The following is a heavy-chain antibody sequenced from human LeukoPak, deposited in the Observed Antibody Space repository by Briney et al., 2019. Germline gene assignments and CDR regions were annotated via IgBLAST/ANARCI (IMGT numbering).Heavy chain of an antibody. CDR3: VRDGSEYYDILTDPYYYYYMDV. Sequence: RPGGSLRLSCAASGFTFSSYSMNWVRQAPGKGLEWVSSISSSSTYTYYGDSVKGRFTISRDNAKNSLHLQMNSLRAEDTAVYYCVRDGSEYYDILTDPYYYYYMDVWGKGTTVTVSS. CDR1: GFTFSSYS. J-gene: IGHJ6*03. CDR2: ISSSSTYT. V-gene: IGHV3-21*01. D-gene: IGHD3-9*01.